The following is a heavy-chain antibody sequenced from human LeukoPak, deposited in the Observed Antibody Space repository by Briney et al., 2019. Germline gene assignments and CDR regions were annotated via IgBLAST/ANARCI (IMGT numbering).Heavy chain of an antibody. Sequence: ASVKVSCKASGYTFTSYAMHWVRQAPGQRPEWMGWINAGNGNTKYSQKFQGRVTITRDTSASTAFMELSSLRSEDTAVYYCARSSSSWYGSTFDYWGQGTLVTVSS. CDR1: GYTFTSYA. CDR2: INAGNGNT. CDR3: ARSSSSWYGSTFDY. J-gene: IGHJ4*02. V-gene: IGHV1-3*01. D-gene: IGHD6-13*01.